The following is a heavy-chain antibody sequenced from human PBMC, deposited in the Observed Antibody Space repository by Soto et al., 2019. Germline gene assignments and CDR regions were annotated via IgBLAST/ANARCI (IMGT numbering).Heavy chain of an antibody. D-gene: IGHD3-10*01. J-gene: IGHJ4*02. Sequence: GGSLRLSCAGSGFTLTRSAVSWVRQAPGKGLEWVSGISAGGGGTYYADSVKGRFTISRDNAKSSVYLQMNSLRPDDTAIYYCVKDKSLEIRGPAPFDHWGQGTLVTVSS. CDR2: ISAGGGGT. V-gene: IGHV3-23*01. CDR3: VKDKSLEIRGPAPFDH. CDR1: GFTLTRSA.